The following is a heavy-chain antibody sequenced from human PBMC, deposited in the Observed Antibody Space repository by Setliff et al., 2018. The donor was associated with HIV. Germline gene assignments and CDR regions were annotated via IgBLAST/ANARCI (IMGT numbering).Heavy chain of an antibody. CDR1: GYSISSGYY. CDR2: IYHSGST. CDR3: ARSRPFFDI. Sequence: SETLSLTCAVSGYSISSGYYWGWIRQPPGKGLEWIGSIYHSGSTYYNPSLKSRVTISVDTSKNKFSLKLSSVTAADTAVYYCARSRPFFDIWGQGTMVTVSS. V-gene: IGHV4-38-2*01. J-gene: IGHJ3*02.